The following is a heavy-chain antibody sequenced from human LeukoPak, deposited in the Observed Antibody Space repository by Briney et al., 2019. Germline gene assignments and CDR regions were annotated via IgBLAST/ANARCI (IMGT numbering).Heavy chain of an antibody. CDR1: GYTFTSYY. V-gene: IGHV1-46*01. CDR2: INPSGGST. D-gene: IGHD5-24*01. J-gene: IGHJ5*02. Sequence: GASVKVSCKASGYTFTSYYMHWVRQAPGQGLEWMGIINPSGGSTSYAQKFQGRVTMTRDTSTSTVYMELSSLRSEDTAVYYCARDLIRMATDNWFDPWGQGTLVTVSS. CDR3: ARDLIRMATDNWFDP.